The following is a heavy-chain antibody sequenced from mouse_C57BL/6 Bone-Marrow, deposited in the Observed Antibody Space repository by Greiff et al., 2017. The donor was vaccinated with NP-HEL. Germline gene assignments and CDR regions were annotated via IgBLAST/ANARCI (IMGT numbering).Heavy chain of an antibody. CDR1: GFTFSSYA. D-gene: IGHD2-5*01. V-gene: IGHV5-4*01. CDR2: ISDGGSYT. CDR3: ARERRSYSKRGFAY. Sequence: EVMLVESGGGLVKPGGSLKLSCAASGFTFSSYAMSWVRQTPDKRLEWVATISDGGSYTYYPDNVKGRFTFSRDNAKNNLYLQMSHLKSEDTDMYYCARERRSYSKRGFAYWGQGTLVTVSA. J-gene: IGHJ3*01.